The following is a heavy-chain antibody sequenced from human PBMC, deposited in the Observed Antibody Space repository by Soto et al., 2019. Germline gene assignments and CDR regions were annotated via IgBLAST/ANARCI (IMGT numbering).Heavy chain of an antibody. D-gene: IGHD6-19*01. CDR1: GYGFTSYW. CDR3: ARSAVAEVYYYGMDV. Sequence: GGSLEISCKGSGYGFTSYWIGWVRQMPGKGLEWMGIIYPGDSDTRYSPSFQGQVTISADTSIRTASLPWTSLKPSDTAMYYCARSAVAEVYYYGMDVWGQGTTVTVSS. J-gene: IGHJ6*02. V-gene: IGHV5-51*01. CDR2: IYPGDSDT.